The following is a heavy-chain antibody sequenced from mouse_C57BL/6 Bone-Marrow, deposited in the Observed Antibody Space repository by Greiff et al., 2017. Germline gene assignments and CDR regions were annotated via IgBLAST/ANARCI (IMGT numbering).Heavy chain of an antibody. J-gene: IGHJ2*01. CDR1: GFTFSDYY. V-gene: IGHV5-16*01. CDR2: INYDGSST. CDR3: ARVLWLRRILFDY. Sequence: EVHLVESEGGLVQPGSSMKLSCTASGFTFSDYYMAWVRQVPEKGLEWVANINYDGSSTYYLDSLKSRFIISRDNAKNILYLQMSSLKSEDTATYYCARVLWLRRILFDYWGQGTTLTVSS. D-gene: IGHD2-2*01.